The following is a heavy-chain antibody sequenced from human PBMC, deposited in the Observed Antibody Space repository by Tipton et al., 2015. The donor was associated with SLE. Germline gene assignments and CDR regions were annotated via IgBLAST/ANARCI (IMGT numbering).Heavy chain of an antibody. J-gene: IGHJ3*02. CDR1: GGSFSGYY. CDR3: ARDCKGPFAFDI. D-gene: IGHD2-21*01. Sequence: LRLSCAVYGGSFSGYYWSWIRQPPGKGLEWIGEINHSGSTNYNPSLKSRVTISADTSKNQFSLKLSSVTAADTAVYYCARDCKGPFAFDIWGQGTMVTVSS. CDR2: INHSGST. V-gene: IGHV4-34*01.